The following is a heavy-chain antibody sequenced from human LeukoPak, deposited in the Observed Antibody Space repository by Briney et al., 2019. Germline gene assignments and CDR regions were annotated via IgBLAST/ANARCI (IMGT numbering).Heavy chain of an antibody. CDR1: GFTFGSYG. CDR2: IWYDGSNK. Sequence: GGSLRLSCAASGFTFGSYGMHWVRQAPGKGLEWVAVIWYDGSNKYYADSVKGRFTISRDNSKNTLYLQMNSLRAEDTAVYYCAKESSRYSYGSPFDYWGQGTLVTVSS. J-gene: IGHJ4*02. CDR3: AKESSRYSYGSPFDY. V-gene: IGHV3-33*06. D-gene: IGHD5-18*01.